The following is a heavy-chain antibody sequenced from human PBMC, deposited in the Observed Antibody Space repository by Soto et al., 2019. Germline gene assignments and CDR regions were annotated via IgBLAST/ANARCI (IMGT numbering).Heavy chain of an antibody. Sequence: ASVKVSCKASGYTFTSYYMHWVRQAPGQGLEWMGIINPSGGSTSYAQKFQGRVTMTRDTSTSTVYMELSSLRSEDTAVYYCARDALPIVLVPAAMHSWFDPWGQGTLVTVSS. CDR1: GYTFTSYY. J-gene: IGHJ5*02. CDR2: INPSGGST. CDR3: ARDALPIVLVPAAMHSWFDP. D-gene: IGHD2-2*01. V-gene: IGHV1-46*01.